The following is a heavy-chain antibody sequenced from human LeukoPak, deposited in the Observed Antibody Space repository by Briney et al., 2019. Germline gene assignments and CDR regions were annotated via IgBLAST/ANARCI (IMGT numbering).Heavy chain of an antibody. D-gene: IGHD6-13*01. V-gene: IGHV5-51*01. Sequence: GESLKISCKGSGYSFINYWISWVRQMPGKGLEWMGIIYPGDSDTTYSPSFQGQVTISADKSISTAYLQWSSLKASDTAMYYCARQASAAAGTHNWFDPWGQGTLVTVSS. CDR2: IYPGDSDT. CDR3: ARQASAAAGTHNWFDP. CDR1: GYSFINYW. J-gene: IGHJ5*02.